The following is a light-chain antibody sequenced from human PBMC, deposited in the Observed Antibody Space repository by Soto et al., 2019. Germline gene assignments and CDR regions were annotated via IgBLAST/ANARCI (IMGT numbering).Light chain of an antibody. V-gene: IGKV2D-30*01. CDR2: KVS. J-gene: IGKJ2*01. Sequence: DVVMTQSPLSLPVTLGQPASFSCRSSQSLVDSDGNSYLNWFQQRPGQSPRRLISKVSNWDSGVTDRLSGSVSGTDFTLKISRVEVEDVGVYYCMQTTHWPYTFVQRTKLEIK. CDR1: QSLVDSDGNSY. CDR3: MQTTHWPYT.